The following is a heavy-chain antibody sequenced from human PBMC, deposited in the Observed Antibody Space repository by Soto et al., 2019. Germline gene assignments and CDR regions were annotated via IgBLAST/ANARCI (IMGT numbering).Heavy chain of an antibody. CDR3: AKGRYSGSQEVPEFNF. CDR1: GFTFSNYG. CDR2: ISYDGAHQ. Sequence: QVQLVESGGGVVQPGRSLRLSCAASGFTFSNYGIHWVRQTPGKGLEWVAAISYDGAHQYHADSVEGRFAISRDNSRNTVSLQMNSLRAEDTAVYHCAKGRYSGSQEVPEFNFWGQGTLVSVSS. D-gene: IGHD1-26*01. J-gene: IGHJ4*02. V-gene: IGHV3-30*18.